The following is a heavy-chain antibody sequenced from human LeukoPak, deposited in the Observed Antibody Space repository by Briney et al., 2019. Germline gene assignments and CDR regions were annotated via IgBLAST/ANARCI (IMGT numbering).Heavy chain of an antibody. D-gene: IGHD2-2*01. CDR1: GFTFSYYN. V-gene: IGHV3-21*01. J-gene: IGHJ6*02. CDR2: IDPSSLYI. Sequence: GGSLRLSCAASGFTFSYYNLNWVRQAPGKGLEWVASIDPSSLYIFYAASVRGRFIISRDSAKDSVYLQMNSLRAEDTAVYYCAKDRSTSSLNYYYYYGMDVWGRGTTVTVSS. CDR3: AKDRSTSSLNYYYYYGMDV.